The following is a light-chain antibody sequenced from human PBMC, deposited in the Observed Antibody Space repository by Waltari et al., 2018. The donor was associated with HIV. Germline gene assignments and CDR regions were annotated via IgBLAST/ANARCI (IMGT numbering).Light chain of an antibody. CDR3: AAWDDSLNGQGV. V-gene: IGLV1-44*01. CDR1: NSNIGSNT. CDR2: GNN. J-gene: IGLJ1*01. Sequence: QSVLTQPPSASGTPGQRVTISCSGSNSNIGSNTVNWYQQVPGKAPKLVIYGNNQRPPGVPYRFSGSKSGTSASLAISGLQSEDEADYYCAAWDDSLNGQGVFGTGTRVTVL.